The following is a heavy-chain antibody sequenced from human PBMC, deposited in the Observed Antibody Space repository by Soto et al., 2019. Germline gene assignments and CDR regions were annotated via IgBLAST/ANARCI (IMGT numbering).Heavy chain of an antibody. D-gene: IGHD3-22*01. CDR2: ITSRSSYI. CDR3: VRARSTDSRPDD. CDR1: GFTFSLYS. J-gene: IGHJ4*02. Sequence: EVQLVESGGGLVKPGGSLRLSCAASGFTFSLYSMIWVRQAPGKGLEWVASITSRSSYIYYEDSLKGRFTISRDNAKNFLFLQLDIISAEDSALYFCVRARSTDSRPDDWGKGTLVTVSS. V-gene: IGHV3-21*01.